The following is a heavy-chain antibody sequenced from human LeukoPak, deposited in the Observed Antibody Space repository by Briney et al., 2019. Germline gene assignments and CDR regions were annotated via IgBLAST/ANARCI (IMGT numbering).Heavy chain of an antibody. Sequence: GGPLRLSCAASGFTFNGYWMSWVRQAPGKGLEWVANIKEDGSAQYYVGSVKGQFTISRDNAKNSLNLQMNSLRAEDTAVYYCAREGEELLRRWWFDPWGQGTLVTVSS. CDR1: GFTFNGYW. CDR3: AREGEELLRRWWFDP. D-gene: IGHD3-10*01. CDR2: IKEDGSAQ. V-gene: IGHV3-7*01. J-gene: IGHJ5*02.